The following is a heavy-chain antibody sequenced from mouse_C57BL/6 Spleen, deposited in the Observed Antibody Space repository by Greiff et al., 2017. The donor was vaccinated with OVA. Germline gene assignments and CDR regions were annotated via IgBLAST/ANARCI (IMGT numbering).Heavy chain of an antibody. J-gene: IGHJ2*01. CDR3: ARGTKLGEDY. CDR2: ISYDGSN. V-gene: IGHV3-6*01. CDR1: GYSITSGYY. Sequence: EVKLMESGPGLVKPSQSLSLTCSVTGYSITSGYYWNWIRQFPGNKLEWMGYISYDGSNNYNPSLKNRISITRVTSKKQFFLKVKSVTTEDTATYDCARGTKLGEDYWGQGTTLTVSS. D-gene: IGHD4-1*01.